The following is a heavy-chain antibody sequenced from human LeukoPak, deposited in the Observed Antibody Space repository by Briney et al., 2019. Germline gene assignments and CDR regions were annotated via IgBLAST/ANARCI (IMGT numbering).Heavy chain of an antibody. J-gene: IGHJ3*02. D-gene: IGHD3-3*01. Sequence: WASVKVSCKASGGTFSSYAISWVRQAPGQGLEWMGGIIPIFGTANYAQKFQGRVTITTDESTSTAYKELSSLRSEDTAVYYCARDGLPTRYYDFWSGYADAFDIWGQGTMVTVSS. V-gene: IGHV1-69*05. CDR2: IIPIFGTA. CDR1: GGTFSSYA. CDR3: ARDGLPTRYYDFWSGYADAFDI.